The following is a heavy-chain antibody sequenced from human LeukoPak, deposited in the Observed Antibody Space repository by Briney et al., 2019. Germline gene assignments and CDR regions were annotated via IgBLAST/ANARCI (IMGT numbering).Heavy chain of an antibody. CDR2: IYYSGST. CDR3: TIYSNWFDP. CDR1: GGSISSYY. J-gene: IGHJ5*02. Sequence: PSETLSLTCTVSGGSISSYYWSWIRQPPGKGLEWIGYIYYSGSTNYNPSLKSRVTISVDRSKNQFSLKLTSVTAADTAVYYCTIYSNWFDPWGQGTLVTVSS. D-gene: IGHD2-15*01. V-gene: IGHV4-59*01.